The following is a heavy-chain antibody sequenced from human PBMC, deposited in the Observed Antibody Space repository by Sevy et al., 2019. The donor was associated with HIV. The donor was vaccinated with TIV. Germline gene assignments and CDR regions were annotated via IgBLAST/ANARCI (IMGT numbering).Heavy chain of an antibody. D-gene: IGHD3-22*01. CDR1: GFTFSSYA. Sequence: GGSLRLSCAASGFTFSSYAMSWVRQAPGKGLEWVGFIRSKDYGGATEYAASVKGRFTISRDDSKSIADLQMNSLKTEDTAVYYCTRGYYYDSSGYSDYWGQGTLVTVSS. CDR3: TRGYYYDSSGYSDY. V-gene: IGHV3-49*04. J-gene: IGHJ4*02. CDR2: IRSKDYGGAT.